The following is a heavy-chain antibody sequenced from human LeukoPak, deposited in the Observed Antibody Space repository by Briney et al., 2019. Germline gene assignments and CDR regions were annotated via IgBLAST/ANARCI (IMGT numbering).Heavy chain of an antibody. J-gene: IGHJ4*02. CDR3: ARGGELRDYYDSGFSD. V-gene: IGHV4-39*07. D-gene: IGHD3-22*01. Sequence: SETLSLTCTVSGGSISSSSYYWGWIRQPPGKGLEWIGSIYYSGSTYYNPSLKSRVTISVDTSKNQFSLKLSSVTAADTAVYYCARGGELRDYYDSGFSDWGQGTLVTVSS. CDR2: IYYSGST. CDR1: GGSISSSSYY.